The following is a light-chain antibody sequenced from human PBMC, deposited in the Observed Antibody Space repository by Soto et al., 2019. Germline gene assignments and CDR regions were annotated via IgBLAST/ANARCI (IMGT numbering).Light chain of an antibody. CDR1: SSNIGAGYD. CDR3: PSSDIPRTVL. V-gene: IGLV1-40*01. Sequence: QSVLTQPPSVSGAPGQRVTIACTGTSSNIGAGYDVHWYQQLPGTAPKLLIYGSTNRPSGFPDRFSGSKSGTSASLDITGLQAADEDDYYCPSSDIPRTVLFGGGTKLTVL. J-gene: IGLJ2*01. CDR2: GST.